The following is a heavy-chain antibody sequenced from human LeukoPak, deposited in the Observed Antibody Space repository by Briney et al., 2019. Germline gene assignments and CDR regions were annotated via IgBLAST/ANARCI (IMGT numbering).Heavy chain of an antibody. CDR3: ARAMTTDYYYYGMDV. J-gene: IGHJ6*02. V-gene: IGHV1-69*04. D-gene: IGHD4-11*01. CDR2: IIPILGIA. CDR1: GGTFSSYA. Sequence: SVKVSCKASGGTFSSYAISWVRQAPGQGLEWMGRIIPILGIANYAQKFQGRVTITADKSTSTAYTELSSLRSEDTAVYYCARAMTTDYYYYGMDVWGQGTTVTVSS.